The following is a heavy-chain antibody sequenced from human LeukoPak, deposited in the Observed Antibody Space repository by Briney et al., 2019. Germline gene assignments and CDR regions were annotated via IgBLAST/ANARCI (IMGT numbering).Heavy chain of an antibody. CDR1: GFTFSSYG. Sequence: PGGSLRLSCAASGFTFSSYGMSWVRQAPGKGLGWVSAISGSGGSTYYADSVKGRFTISRDNSKNTLYLQMNSLRAEDTAVYYCAKTAMVQGVICFDYWGQGTLVTVSS. J-gene: IGHJ4*02. V-gene: IGHV3-23*01. D-gene: IGHD3-10*01. CDR2: ISGSGGST. CDR3: AKTAMVQGVICFDY.